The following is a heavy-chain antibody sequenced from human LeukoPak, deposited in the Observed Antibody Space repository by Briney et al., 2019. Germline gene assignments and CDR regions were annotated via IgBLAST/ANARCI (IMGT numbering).Heavy chain of an antibody. D-gene: IGHD3-22*01. CDR3: ARTSGYTDS. CDR2: IYYSAST. J-gene: IGHJ4*02. CDR1: GVSISSGGYY. Sequence: SQTLSLTCTVSGVSISSGGYYWSWIRQHPGKGLEWIGYIYYSASTYYNPSLKSRIIISVDTSKNQLYLKLSSVTAADTAVYYCARTSGYTDSWGQGTLVTVSS. V-gene: IGHV4-31*03.